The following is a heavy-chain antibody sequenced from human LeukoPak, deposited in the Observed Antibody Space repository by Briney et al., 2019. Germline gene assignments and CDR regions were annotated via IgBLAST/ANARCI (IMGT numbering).Heavy chain of an antibody. CDR1: GFTFSSYV. D-gene: IGHD3-10*01. CDR2: ITGSGGRT. J-gene: IGHJ4*02. Sequence: PGGSLRLSCAASGFTFSSYVMSWVRQAPGKGLEWVSTITGSGGRTYYADSVKGRFTISRDNSKNTLYLQMNSLRADDTAVYYCARDVYYGSGSPRLDYWGQGTLVTVSS. V-gene: IGHV3-23*01. CDR3: ARDVYYGSGSPRLDY.